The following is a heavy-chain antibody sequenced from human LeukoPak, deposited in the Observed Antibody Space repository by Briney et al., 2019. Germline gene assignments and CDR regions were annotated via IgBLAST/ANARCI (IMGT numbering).Heavy chain of an antibody. Sequence: GGSLRLSCAGSGFTFSDFWMTWVRQTPGKGLEWEANIKEDGTEKNLVDSVKGRFTISRDNTKNLLYLEMNSLRGDDTAIYYCVRESRPGGAMGLYHNLDYWGQGTLVAVSS. V-gene: IGHV3-7*01. D-gene: IGHD1-1*01. CDR3: VRESRPGGAMGLYHNLDY. J-gene: IGHJ4*02. CDR2: IKEDGTEK. CDR1: GFTFSDFW.